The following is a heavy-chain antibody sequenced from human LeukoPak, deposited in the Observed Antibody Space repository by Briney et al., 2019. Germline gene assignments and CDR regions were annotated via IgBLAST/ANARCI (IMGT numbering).Heavy chain of an antibody. CDR3: ARGQGPTPTK. Sequence: SETLSLTCAVYGGSFSGYYWSWIRQPPGKGLEWIGEINHSGSTNYNPSLKSRVTISVDTSKNQFSLKLSSVTAADTAVYYCARGQGPTPTKWGQGTLVTVSP. J-gene: IGHJ4*02. CDR2: INHSGST. V-gene: IGHV4-34*01. CDR1: GGSFSGYY.